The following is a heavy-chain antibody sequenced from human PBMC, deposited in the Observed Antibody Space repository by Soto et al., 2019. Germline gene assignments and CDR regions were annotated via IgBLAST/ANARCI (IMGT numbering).Heavy chain of an antibody. J-gene: IGHJ4*02. CDR3: ARDGDYYDSSGHFDY. CDR1: GYTFTSYG. CDR2: ISAYNGNT. D-gene: IGHD3-22*01. V-gene: IGHV1-18*01. Sequence: ASVKVSCEASGYTFTSYGISWVRQAPGQRLEWMGWISAYNGNTNYAQKLQGRVTMTTDTSTSTAYMELRSLRSDDTAVYYCARDGDYYDSSGHFDYWGQGTLVTVSS.